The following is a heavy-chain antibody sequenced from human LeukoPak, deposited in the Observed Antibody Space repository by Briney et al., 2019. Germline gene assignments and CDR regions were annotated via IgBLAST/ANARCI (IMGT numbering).Heavy chain of an antibody. CDR3: ARDWAVAGTSFVDY. Sequence: ASVKVSCKASGYTFTSYDINWVRQAPGQGLEWMGIINPSGGSTSYAQKFQGRVTMTRDTSTSTVYMELSSLRSEDTAVYYCARDWAVAGTSFVDYWGQGTLVTVSS. D-gene: IGHD6-19*01. V-gene: IGHV1-46*01. CDR2: INPSGGST. J-gene: IGHJ4*02. CDR1: GYTFTSYD.